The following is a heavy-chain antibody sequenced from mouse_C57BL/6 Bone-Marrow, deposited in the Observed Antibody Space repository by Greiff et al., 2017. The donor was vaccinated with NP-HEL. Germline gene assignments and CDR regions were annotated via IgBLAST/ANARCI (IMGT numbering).Heavy chain of an antibody. Sequence: QVQLQQSGAELARPGASVKLSCKASGYTFTSYGISWVKQRPGQGLEWIGEIYPRSGNTYYNEKFKGKGTLTADKSSSTAYMELRSLTSEDAAVYFCAREKETYSNPGAYWGQGTLVTVSA. V-gene: IGHV1-81*01. CDR1: GYTFTSYG. J-gene: IGHJ3*01. CDR2: IYPRSGNT. CDR3: AREKETYSNPGAY. D-gene: IGHD2-5*01.